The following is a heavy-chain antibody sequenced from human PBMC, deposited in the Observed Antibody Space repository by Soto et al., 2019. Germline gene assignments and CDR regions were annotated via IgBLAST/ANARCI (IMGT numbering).Heavy chain of an antibody. V-gene: IGHV3-7*01. Sequence: PGVSLRLSCAASGFTFSSYWMSWVRQAPGKGLEWVANIKQDGSEKYYVDSVKGRFTISRDNAKNSLYLQMNSLRAEDTAVYYCARDRVAAHYYYYGMDVWGQGTTVTAP. J-gene: IGHJ6*02. CDR1: GFTFSSYW. CDR2: IKQDGSEK. D-gene: IGHD6-13*01. CDR3: ARDRVAAHYYYYGMDV.